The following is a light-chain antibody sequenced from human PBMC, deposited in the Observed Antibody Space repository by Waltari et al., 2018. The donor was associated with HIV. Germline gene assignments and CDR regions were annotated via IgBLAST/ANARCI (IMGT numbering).Light chain of an antibody. J-gene: IGLJ3*02. CDR1: RSFIGRYS. CDR3: AIWDDSLNGWV. CDR2: INN. V-gene: IGLV1-44*01. Sequence: QSVLTQPPSASGAPGQRVTISCSGSRSFIGRYSVHWYQQLPGAAPKLLIYINNQRPSGVPDRFSGSKSGTSASLAISGLQSDDEADYYCAIWDDSLNGWVFGGGTKLTVL.